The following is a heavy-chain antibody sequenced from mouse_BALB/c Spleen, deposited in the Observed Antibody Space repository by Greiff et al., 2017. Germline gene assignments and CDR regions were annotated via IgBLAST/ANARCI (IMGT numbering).Heavy chain of an antibody. CDR2: IYPGDGDT. J-gene: IGHJ2*01. CDR1: GYAFSSYW. V-gene: IGHV1-80*01. Sequence: QVQLQQSGAELVRPGSSVKISCKASGYAFSSYWMNWVKQRPGQGLEWIGQIYPGDGDTNYNGKFKGKATLTADKSSSTAYMQLSSLTSEDSAVYFCARANYYRYAPSLDYWGQGTTLTVSS. D-gene: IGHD2-14*01. CDR3: ARANYYRYAPSLDY.